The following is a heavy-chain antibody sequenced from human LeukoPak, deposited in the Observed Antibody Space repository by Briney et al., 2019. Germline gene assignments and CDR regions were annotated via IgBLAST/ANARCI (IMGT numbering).Heavy chain of an antibody. D-gene: IGHD3-10*01. CDR1: SDSISDYY. V-gene: IGHV4-59*08. CDR2: ISYSGGV. J-gene: IGHJ5*02. Sequence: SETLSLTCTVSSDSISDYYCGWIRQPPGKGLEWIGYISYSGGVSYSPSLKPPVTISLDTSKNQVSLKLSSVTAADTAIYYCVRVHYSSGSLSSWFDPWGRGILVTVSS. CDR3: VRVHYSSGSLSSWFDP.